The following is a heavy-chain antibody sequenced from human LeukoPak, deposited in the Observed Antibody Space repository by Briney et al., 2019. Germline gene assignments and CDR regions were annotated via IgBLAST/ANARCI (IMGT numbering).Heavy chain of an antibody. J-gene: IGHJ5*02. V-gene: IGHV1-69*06. D-gene: IGHD2-2*01. CDR3: ARIPYCSSTSCYAGQYNWFDP. CDR2: IIPIFGSA. CDR1: GGTFSSYA. Sequence: ASVKVSCKASGGTFSSYAISWVRQAPGQGLEWMGGIIPIFGSANYAQKFQGRVTITADKTTSTAYMELSSLRSEDTAVYYCARIPYCSSTSCYAGQYNWFDPWGQGTLDTVSS.